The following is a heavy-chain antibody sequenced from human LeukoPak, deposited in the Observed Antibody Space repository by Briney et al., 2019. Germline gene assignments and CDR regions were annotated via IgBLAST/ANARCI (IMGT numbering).Heavy chain of an antibody. D-gene: IGHD6-19*01. V-gene: IGHV3-21*01. Sequence: GGSLRLSCAAPGFTFSSYGMSWVRQAPGKGLEWVSSISSSSSYIYYADSVKGRFTISRDNAKNSLYLQMNSLRAEDTAVYYCARDLAVAGDHDAFDIWGQGTMVTVSS. CDR2: ISSSSSYI. CDR3: ARDLAVAGDHDAFDI. CDR1: GFTFSSYG. J-gene: IGHJ3*02.